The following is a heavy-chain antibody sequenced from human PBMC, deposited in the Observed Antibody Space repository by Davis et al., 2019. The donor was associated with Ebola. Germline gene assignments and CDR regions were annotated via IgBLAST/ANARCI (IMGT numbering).Heavy chain of an antibody. D-gene: IGHD4-17*01. CDR1: GGSINNYF. CDR3: ARGNYGDYIVLYYYNMDV. V-gene: IGHV4-59*01. Sequence: SEILSLTCTVSGGSINNYFWSWIRQPPGKGLEWIGNIHYLGNTNYNPSLKSRVTMSVDTSKNQFSLKLSSVTAADTAVYYCARGNYGDYIVLYYYNMDVWGQGTTVTVSS. J-gene: IGHJ6*02. CDR2: IHYLGNT.